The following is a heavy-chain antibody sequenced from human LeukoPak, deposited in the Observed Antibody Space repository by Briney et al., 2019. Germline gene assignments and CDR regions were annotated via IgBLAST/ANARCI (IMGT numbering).Heavy chain of an antibody. D-gene: IGHD3-22*01. CDR1: GGSISSGGYY. Sequence: SETLSLTCTVSGGSISSGGYYWSWIRQHPGKGLEWIGYIYYSGTTYYNPSLKSRVSISVDTSKNQFSLKLSSVTAADTAVYYGARVIPDSYDSTGYTFDYWGQGTLVTVSS. CDR2: IYYSGTT. V-gene: IGHV4-31*03. CDR3: ARVIPDSYDSTGYTFDY. J-gene: IGHJ4*02.